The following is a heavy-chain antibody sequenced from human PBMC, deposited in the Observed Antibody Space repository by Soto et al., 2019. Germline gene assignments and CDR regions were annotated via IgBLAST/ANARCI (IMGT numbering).Heavy chain of an antibody. Sequence: QLQLQESGPGLVKPSETLSLTCTVSGDSISSSRYYWGWIRQPPGKGLECIVSIYHSESTYYNPSLKSRVTISVDTSKNQFSLQLSSVTAADTSVYYCARGFAPFDSWGQGILVTVSS. J-gene: IGHJ4*02. V-gene: IGHV4-39*01. D-gene: IGHD3-10*01. CDR2: IYHSEST. CDR3: ARGFAPFDS. CDR1: GDSISSSRYY.